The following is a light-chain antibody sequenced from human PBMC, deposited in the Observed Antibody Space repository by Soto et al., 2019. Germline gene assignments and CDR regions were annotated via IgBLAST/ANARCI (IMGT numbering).Light chain of an antibody. J-gene: IGKJ4*01. CDR2: KAS. Sequence: DIQMTQSPSTLSASVGDRVTLTCRASQTINRWLAWYQKRPGKAPKLLIHKASTLEGGVPSRISGSDSGTEFPLSISSLQPDDFATSYCLQYNSYPLTFGGGTKVELK. V-gene: IGKV1-5*03. CDR1: QTINRW. CDR3: LQYNSYPLT.